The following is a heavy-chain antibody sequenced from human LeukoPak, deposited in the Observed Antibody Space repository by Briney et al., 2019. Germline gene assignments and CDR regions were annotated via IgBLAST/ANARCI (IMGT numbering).Heavy chain of an antibody. CDR1: GFTFSSYW. Sequence: GGSLRLSCAASGFTFSSYWMSWVRQAPGKGLEWVTNIKQDGSEKYYVDSVKGRFTISRDNAKNSLYLQMNSLRAEDTAVYYCARDRRLGELSRWDYWGQGTLVTVSS. V-gene: IGHV3-7*01. CDR3: ARDRRLGELSRWDY. J-gene: IGHJ4*02. D-gene: IGHD3-16*02. CDR2: IKQDGSEK.